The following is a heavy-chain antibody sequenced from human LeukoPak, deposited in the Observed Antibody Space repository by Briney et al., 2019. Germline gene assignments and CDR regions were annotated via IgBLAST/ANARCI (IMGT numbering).Heavy chain of an antibody. Sequence: SETLSLTCTVSGGSISSSSYYWGWIRQPPGKGLEWIGSIYYSGSTYYNPSLKSRVTISVDTSKNQFSLKLSSVTAADTAVYYCARHRELRDFDYWGQGTLVTVSS. J-gene: IGHJ4*02. D-gene: IGHD1-26*01. CDR2: IYYSGST. V-gene: IGHV4-39*01. CDR1: GGSISSSSYY. CDR3: ARHRELRDFDY.